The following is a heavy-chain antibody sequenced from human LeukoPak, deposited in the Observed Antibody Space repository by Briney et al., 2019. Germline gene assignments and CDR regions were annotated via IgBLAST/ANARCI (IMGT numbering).Heavy chain of an antibody. D-gene: IGHD3-22*01. J-gene: IGHJ3*02. CDR3: AKGYYDSSGYTYGFDN. Sequence: PGGSLRLSCAASGFTFSNYAMSWVRQAPGKGLEWVSTISRGTATAYYADSVKGRFIISRDNSKNTLYLQMNSLRAEDTAVYYCAKGYYDSSGYTYGFDNWGQGTMVTVSS. V-gene: IGHV3-23*01. CDR1: GFTFSNYA. CDR2: ISRGTATA.